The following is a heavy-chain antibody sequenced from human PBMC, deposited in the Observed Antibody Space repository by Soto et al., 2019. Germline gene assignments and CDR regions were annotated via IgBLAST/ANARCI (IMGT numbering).Heavy chain of an antibody. D-gene: IGHD1-1*01. CDR1: GFTFSNAW. CDR2: IKSKTDGGTT. CDR3: TTGAYNHYYYYYGMDV. J-gene: IGHJ6*02. Sequence: EVQLVESGGGLVKPGGSLRLSCAASGFTFSNAWMNWVRQAPGKGLEWVGRIKSKTDGGTTDYAAPVKGRFTISRDDSKNTLYLQMNSLNTEDTAVYYCTTGAYNHYYYYYGMDVWGQGTTVTVSS. V-gene: IGHV3-15*07.